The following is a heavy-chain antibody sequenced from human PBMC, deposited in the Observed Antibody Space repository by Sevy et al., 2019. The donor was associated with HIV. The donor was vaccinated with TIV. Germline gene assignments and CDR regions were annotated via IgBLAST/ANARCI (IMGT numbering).Heavy chain of an antibody. V-gene: IGHV3-48*01. CDR3: ARDSSGYDWVPMDV. J-gene: IGHJ6*02. Sequence: GSLRLSCAASGFTFSGYTMDWVRQAPGKGLEWVAYISSTSATIYYADSVKGRFTISRDNAKKSLFLQMNSLRAEDTAVYYCARDSSGYDWVPMDVWGQGTTVTVSS. CDR1: GFTFSGYT. CDR2: ISSTSATI. D-gene: IGHD5-12*01.